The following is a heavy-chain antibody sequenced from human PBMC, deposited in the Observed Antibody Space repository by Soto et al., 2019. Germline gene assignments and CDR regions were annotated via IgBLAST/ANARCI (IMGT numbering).Heavy chain of an antibody. D-gene: IGHD3-22*01. Sequence: EVQLVESGGGLVQPGGSLRLSCAASGFTFSSYWMSWVRQAPGKGLEWVANIKQDGSEKYYVDSVKGRFTISRDNAKNSLYLQMNSLRAEDTAVYYCARDRYYDSSGYYPYYYCGMDVWGQGTTVTVSS. CDR2: IKQDGSEK. CDR1: GFTFSSYW. CDR3: ARDRYYDSSGYYPYYYCGMDV. V-gene: IGHV3-7*01. J-gene: IGHJ6*02.